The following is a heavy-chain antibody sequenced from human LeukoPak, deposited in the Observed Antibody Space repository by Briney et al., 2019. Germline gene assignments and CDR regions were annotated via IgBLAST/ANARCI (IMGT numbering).Heavy chain of an antibody. CDR3: AKPGRGVMSYFDF. V-gene: IGHV3-30*02. D-gene: IGHD3-10*01. CDR1: GFTFSSYG. J-gene: IGHJ4*02. CDR2: IRYDGSNK. Sequence: PGGSLRLSCAASGFTFSSYGMHWVRQAPGKGLEWVAFIRYDGSNKYYADSVKGRFTISRDNSKNTLYLQMNSLRAEDTAVYYCAKPGRGVMSYFDFWGQGTLVTVSS.